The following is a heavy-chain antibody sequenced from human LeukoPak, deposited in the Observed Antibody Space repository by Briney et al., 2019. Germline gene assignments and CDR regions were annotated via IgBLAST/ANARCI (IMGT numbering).Heavy chain of an antibody. D-gene: IGHD6-6*01. J-gene: IGHJ4*02. CDR3: ARHSSAARPNFDY. CDR2: IYYSGTT. V-gene: IGHV4-34*01. CDR1: GGSFSGYY. Sequence: SETLSLTCAVYGGSFSGYYWSWIRQPPGKGLEWTGSIYYSGTTYYNPSLKSRVTISVDTSKNQFSLEVTSMTAADTAVYYCARHSSAARPNFDYWGQGTLVTVSS.